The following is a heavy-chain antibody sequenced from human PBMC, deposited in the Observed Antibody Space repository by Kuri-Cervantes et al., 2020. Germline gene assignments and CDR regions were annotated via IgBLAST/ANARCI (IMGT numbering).Heavy chain of an antibody. CDR3: ARGLRYFDWLFKGHWFDP. D-gene: IGHD3-9*01. J-gene: IGHJ5*02. Sequence: GSLRLSCTVSGGSITSYYWSWIRQPAGKGLEWIGRIYISGSTNSNPSLKSRVTMSVDTSKNQFSLKLSSVTAADTAVYYCARGLRYFDWLFKGHWFDPWGQGTVVTVSS. CDR1: GGSITSYY. V-gene: IGHV4-4*07. CDR2: IYISGST.